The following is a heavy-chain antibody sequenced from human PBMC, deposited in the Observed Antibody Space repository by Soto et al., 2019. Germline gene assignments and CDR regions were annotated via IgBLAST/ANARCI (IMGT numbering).Heavy chain of an antibody. D-gene: IGHD3-16*02. CDR3: ARDSIYSAYYYMDV. J-gene: IGHJ6*03. Sequence: GGSLKLSCAASGFPFSSYTMNWVRQAPGKGLEWVSSISSGGSYIYYADSMKGRFTVSRDDAKNSLFLQMNSLRAEDSAVYYCARDSIYSAYYYMDVWGKGTTVTVSS. CDR1: GFPFSSYT. V-gene: IGHV3-21*01. CDR2: ISSGGSYI.